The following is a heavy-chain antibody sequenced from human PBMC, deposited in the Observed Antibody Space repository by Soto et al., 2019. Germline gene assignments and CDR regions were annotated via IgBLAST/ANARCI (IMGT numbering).Heavy chain of an antibody. D-gene: IGHD3-10*01. CDR2: INAGNGNT. Sequence: QVQLVQSGAEVMKPGASVKVSCKASGYTFTSYAMHWVRQAPGQRLEWMGWINAGNGNTKYSQKFQGRVTITRDTSASTAYMELSSLRSEDTAVYYCARDFSWFGELIASDYWGQGTLVTVSS. J-gene: IGHJ4*02. CDR3: ARDFSWFGELIASDY. CDR1: GYTFTSYA. V-gene: IGHV1-3*01.